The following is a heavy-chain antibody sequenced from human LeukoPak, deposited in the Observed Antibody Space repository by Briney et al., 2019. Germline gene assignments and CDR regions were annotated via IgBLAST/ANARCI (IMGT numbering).Heavy chain of an antibody. CDR2: INHSGST. D-gene: IGHD3-16*01. CDR3: ASTSAYYYGMDV. V-gene: IGHV4-34*01. J-gene: IGHJ6*02. Sequence: SETLSLTCAVYGGSFSGYYWSWIRQPPGKGLEWIGEINHSGSTNYNPSLKSRVTISVDMSKNQFSLKLSSVTAADTAVYYCASTSAYYYGMDVWGQGTTVTVSS. CDR1: GGSFSGYY.